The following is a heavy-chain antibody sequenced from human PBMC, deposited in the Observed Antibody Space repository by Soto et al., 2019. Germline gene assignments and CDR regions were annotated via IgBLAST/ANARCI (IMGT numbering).Heavy chain of an antibody. CDR2: ISGSGVET. Sequence: GGSLRLSCAASGFTFSSFAMSWVRQAPGKGLEWVSRISGSGVETHYADSVNGRFTISRDNSNNTLSLQMNSLRVEDTAIYYCANGRNWFDPWGQGTLVTV. V-gene: IGHV3-23*01. CDR3: ANGRNWFDP. CDR1: GFTFSSFA. J-gene: IGHJ5*02.